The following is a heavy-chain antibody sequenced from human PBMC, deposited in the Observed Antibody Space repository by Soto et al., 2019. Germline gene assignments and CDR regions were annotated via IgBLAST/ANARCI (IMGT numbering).Heavy chain of an antibody. CDR3: ARGNPFNYAGFDV. V-gene: IGHV1-8*01. D-gene: IGHD3-16*01. J-gene: IGHJ6*02. Sequence: QAHLEQSGAEVKRPGASVKVSCKASGYTFSDFDINWLRQASGQGPEWMGWMNAKSGDTFFAQRFQGNFNMTGDTTLSPAYMEVGSLTSDDTAMYYCARGNPFNYAGFDVWGQGTTVAVSS. CDR2: MNAKSGDT. CDR1: GYTFSDFD.